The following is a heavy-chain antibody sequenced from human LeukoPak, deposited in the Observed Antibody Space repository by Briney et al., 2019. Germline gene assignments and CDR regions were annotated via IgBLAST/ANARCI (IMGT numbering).Heavy chain of an antibody. J-gene: IGHJ4*02. CDR2: IYYSGST. D-gene: IGHD3-9*01. CDR3: ARVGYDILTGYWYYFDC. Sequence: SETLSLTCTVSGGSISSYYWSWIRQPPGKGLEWIGYIYYSGSTNYNPSLKSRVTISVDTSKNQFSLKLSSVTAADTAVYYCARVGYDILTGYWYYFDCWGQGTLVTVSS. CDR1: GGSISSYY. V-gene: IGHV4-59*01.